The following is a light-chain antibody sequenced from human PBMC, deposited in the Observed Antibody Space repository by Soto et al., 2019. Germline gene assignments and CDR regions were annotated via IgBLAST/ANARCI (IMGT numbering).Light chain of an antibody. CDR3: TSYTRINTYV. V-gene: IGLV2-14*03. CDR2: DVS. CDR1: SSDVGGYNY. J-gene: IGLJ1*01. Sequence: QSALTQPASVSGSPGQSITISCTGTSSDVGGYNYVSWYQQHPGKVPKIIIYDVSNRPSGVSNRFSGSKSGNTASLTISGLQAEDEADYYCTSYTRINTYVFGTGTKVTVL.